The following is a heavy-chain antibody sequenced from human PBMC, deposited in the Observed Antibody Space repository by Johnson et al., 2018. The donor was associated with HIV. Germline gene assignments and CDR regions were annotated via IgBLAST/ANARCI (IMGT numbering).Heavy chain of an antibody. D-gene: IGHD3-16*01. CDR3: ARDILGFYNVFDI. J-gene: IGHJ3*02. Sequence: VQLVESGGGLEQPGRSLRLSCAASGFSFDDYAMHWVRQAPGKGLEWVSGINWDTETIGYANSVKGRFTISRDNARNSLYLQMNSLRVEETAFYYCARDILGFYNVFDIWGQGTVVTVSS. CDR1: GFSFDDYA. CDR2: INWDTETI. V-gene: IGHV3-9*01.